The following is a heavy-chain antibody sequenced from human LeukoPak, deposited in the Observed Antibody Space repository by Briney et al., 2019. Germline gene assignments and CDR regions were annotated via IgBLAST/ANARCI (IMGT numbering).Heavy chain of an antibody. CDR3: ARYCSSTRHYNWFDP. CDR2: INHSGST. D-gene: IGHD2-2*01. Sequence: SETLSLTCAVYGGSFSGYYWSWIRQPPGKGLEWIEEINHSGSTNYNPSLKSRVTISVDTSKNQFSLKLSSVTAADTAVYYCARYCSSTRHYNWFDPWGQGTLVTVSS. J-gene: IGHJ5*02. V-gene: IGHV4-34*01. CDR1: GGSFSGYY.